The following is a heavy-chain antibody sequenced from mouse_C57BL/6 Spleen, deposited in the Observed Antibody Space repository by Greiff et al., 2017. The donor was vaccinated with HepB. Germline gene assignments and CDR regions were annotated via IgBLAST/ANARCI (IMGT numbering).Heavy chain of an antibody. CDR2: IYPGDGDT. J-gene: IGHJ4*01. Sequence: QVQLQQSGPELVKPGASVKISCKASGYAFSSSWMNWVKQRPGKGLEWIGRIYPGDGDTNYNGKFKGKATLTADKSSSTAYMQLSSLTSEDSAVYFCARRGLGHAMDYWGQGTSVTVSS. CDR3: ARRGLGHAMDY. V-gene: IGHV1-82*01. CDR1: GYAFSSSW. D-gene: IGHD4-1*01.